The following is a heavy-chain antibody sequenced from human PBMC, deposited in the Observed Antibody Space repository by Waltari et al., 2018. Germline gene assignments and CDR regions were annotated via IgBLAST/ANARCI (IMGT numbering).Heavy chain of an antibody. CDR2: IYYTGST. V-gene: IGHV4-59*01. CDR1: GGSISGFY. Sequence: QVQLQESRPSLLKPSEPLSLICTVSGGSISGFYWSWVRQPPGKGLDWIGYIYYTGSTNFNPSLKSRVTMSVDTSKNQFSLKLSSVTAADTAFYYCARGGGGDWEWFDPWGQGTLVTVSS. D-gene: IGHD2-21*02. J-gene: IGHJ5*02. CDR3: ARGGGGDWEWFDP.